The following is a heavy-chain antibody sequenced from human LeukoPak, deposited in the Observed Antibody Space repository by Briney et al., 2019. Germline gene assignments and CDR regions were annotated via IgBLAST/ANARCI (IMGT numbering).Heavy chain of an antibody. J-gene: IGHJ6*03. D-gene: IGHD2-15*01. Sequence: GGSLRLSCAASGFTFSSYGMHWVRQAPGKGLEWVAIIRYDGSNKYYADSVKGRFTISRDNSKNTLYLQMNSLRAEDTAVYYCAKRSGGSPTLGYYYYYMDVWGKGTTVTVSS. CDR1: GFTFSSYG. CDR2: IRYDGSNK. V-gene: IGHV3-30*02. CDR3: AKRSGGSPTLGYYYYYMDV.